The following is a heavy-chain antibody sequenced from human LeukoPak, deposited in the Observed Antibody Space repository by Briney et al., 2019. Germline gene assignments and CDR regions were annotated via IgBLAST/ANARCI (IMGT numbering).Heavy chain of an antibody. CDR3: AKEGRGYSYGTFDY. Sequence: PGGSLRLSCAASGFTFSSYAMSWVRQAPGKGLEWVSAISGSGGSTYYADSVKGRFTISRDNSKNTLYLQMTSLRAEDTAVSYCAKEGRGYSYGTFDYWGQGTLVTVSS. J-gene: IGHJ4*02. D-gene: IGHD5-18*01. CDR2: ISGSGGST. CDR1: GFTFSSYA. V-gene: IGHV3-23*01.